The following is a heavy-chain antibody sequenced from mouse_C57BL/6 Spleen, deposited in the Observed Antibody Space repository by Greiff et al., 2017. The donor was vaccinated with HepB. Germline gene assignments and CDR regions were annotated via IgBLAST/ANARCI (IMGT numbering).Heavy chain of an antibody. CDR2: IDPSDSYT. CDR1: GYTFTSYW. D-gene: IGHD4-1*01. Sequence: QVQLQQPGAELVMPGASVKLSCKASGYTFTSYWMHWVKQRPGQGLEWIGEIDPSDSYTNYNQKFKGKSTLTVDKSSSTAYMQLSSLRSEDSAVYYCARTGTYYFDYWGQGTTLTVSS. J-gene: IGHJ2*01. CDR3: ARTGTYYFDY. V-gene: IGHV1-69*01.